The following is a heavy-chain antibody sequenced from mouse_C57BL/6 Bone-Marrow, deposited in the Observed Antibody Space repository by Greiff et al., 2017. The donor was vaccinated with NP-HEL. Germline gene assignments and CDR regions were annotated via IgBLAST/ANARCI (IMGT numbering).Heavy chain of an antibody. V-gene: IGHV15-2*01. CDR1: DSEVFPIAY. D-gene: IGHD4-1*01. CDR2: ILPSIGRT. CDR3: ARANWDYAMDY. Sequence: QVQLKESGSELRSPGSSVKLSCKDFDSEVFPIAYMSWVRQKPGHGFEWIGGILPSIGRTIYGEKFEDKATLDADTLSNTAYLELNSLTSEDSAIYYCARANWDYAMDYWGQGTSVTGSS. J-gene: IGHJ4*01.